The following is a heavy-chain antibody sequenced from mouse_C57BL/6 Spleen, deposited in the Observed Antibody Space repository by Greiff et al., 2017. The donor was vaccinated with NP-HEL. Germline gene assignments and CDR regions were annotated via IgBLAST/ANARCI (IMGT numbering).Heavy chain of an antibody. D-gene: IGHD3-3*01. CDR1: GYTFTDYE. CDR2: IDPETGGT. J-gene: IGHJ3*01. CDR3: TNGDLAY. Sequence: VQLQQSGAELVRPGASVTLSCKASGYTFTDYEMHWVKQTPVHGLEWIGAIDPETGGTAYNQKVKGKAILTADKSSSTAYMELRSLTSEDSAVYYFTNGDLAYWGQGTLVTVSA. V-gene: IGHV1-15*01.